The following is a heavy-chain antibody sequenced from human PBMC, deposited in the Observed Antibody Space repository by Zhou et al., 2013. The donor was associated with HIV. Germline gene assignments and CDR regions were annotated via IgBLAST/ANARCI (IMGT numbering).Heavy chain of an antibody. D-gene: IGHD2-2*01. CDR1: GGTFRNYA. J-gene: IGHJ6*03. Sequence: QVQLVQSGAEVKKPGSSVKVSCKASGGTFRNYAFSWVGGIIPVFGTTNYAQKFEGRVMINADEYTNTVYMELSSLRSEDTAVYYCARDVIRIAPGATYYYYYMDLWGKGTTVTVSS. CDR3: ARDVIRIAPGATYYYYYMDL. CDR2: IIPVFGTT. V-gene: IGHV1-69*12.